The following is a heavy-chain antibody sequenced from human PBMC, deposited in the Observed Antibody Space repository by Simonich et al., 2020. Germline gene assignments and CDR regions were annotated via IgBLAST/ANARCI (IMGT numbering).Heavy chain of an antibody. Sequence: QVQLVESGGGVVQPGRSLRLSCAASGFTFSSYAMHWVRQAPGKGLEWVAVIPYEGTNKSYADSVKGRFTISRDNSKNTLYLQMNSLRAEDTAVYYCARDGERYCGGDCYSYFDYWGQGTLVTVSS. D-gene: IGHD2-21*02. CDR1: GFTFSSYA. J-gene: IGHJ4*02. V-gene: IGHV3-30*07. CDR3: ARDGERYCGGDCYSYFDY. CDR2: IPYEGTNK.